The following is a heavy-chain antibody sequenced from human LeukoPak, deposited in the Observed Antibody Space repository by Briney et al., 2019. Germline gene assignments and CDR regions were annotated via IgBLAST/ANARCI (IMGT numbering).Heavy chain of an antibody. D-gene: IGHD3-10*01. CDR1: GFSLSSGYY. Sequence: PSETLSLTCTVSGFSLSSGYYWGWIRQPPGKGLEWIGSIYYSGSTYYNPSLKSRVTISVDTSKNQFSLKLSSVTAADTAVYYCARLNGSGSYLAFDYWGQGTLVTVSS. CDR2: IYYSGST. J-gene: IGHJ4*02. CDR3: ARLNGSGSYLAFDY. V-gene: IGHV4-38-2*02.